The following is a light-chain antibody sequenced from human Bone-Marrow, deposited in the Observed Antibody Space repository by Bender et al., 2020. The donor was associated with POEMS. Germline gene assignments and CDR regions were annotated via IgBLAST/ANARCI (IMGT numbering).Light chain of an antibody. J-gene: IGLJ1*01. CDR2: EGT. CDR3: CSYAGSSTLYV. Sequence: QSALTQPASVSGSPGQSVTISCTGTSSDVGNYNFVSWYQHHPGKAPKLIIYEGTKRPSGVSHRFSGSRSGNTASLTISGLQAEDEAAYYCCSYAGSSTLYVFGTGTTVTVL. CDR1: SSDVGNYNF. V-gene: IGLV2-23*01.